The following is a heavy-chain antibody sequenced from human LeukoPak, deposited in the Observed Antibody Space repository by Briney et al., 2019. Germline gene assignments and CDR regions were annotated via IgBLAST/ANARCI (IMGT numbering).Heavy chain of an antibody. V-gene: IGHV3-7*03. D-gene: IGHD3-16*01. CDR1: GFTFSSHA. J-gene: IGHJ6*02. Sequence: GGSLRLSCAASGFTFSSHAMSWVRQAPGKGLEWVASINHNGNVNYYVDSVKGRFTISRDNAKNSLYLQMSNLRAEDTAVYFCARGGGLDVWGQGATVTVSS. CDR2: INHNGNVN. CDR3: ARGGGLDV.